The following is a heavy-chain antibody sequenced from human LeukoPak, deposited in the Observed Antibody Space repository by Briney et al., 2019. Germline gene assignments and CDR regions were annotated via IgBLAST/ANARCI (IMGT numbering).Heavy chain of an antibody. CDR1: GGSISSSSYY. V-gene: IGHV4-39*07. CDR2: IYYSGST. J-gene: IGHJ5*02. Sequence: SETLSLTRTVSGGSISSSSYYWGWIRQPPGKGLEWIGSIYYSGSTYYNPSLKSRATISVDTSKNQFSLKLSSVTAADTAVYYCARGVGGSSWYWFDPWGQGTLVTVSS. CDR3: ARGVGGSSWYWFDP. D-gene: IGHD6-13*01.